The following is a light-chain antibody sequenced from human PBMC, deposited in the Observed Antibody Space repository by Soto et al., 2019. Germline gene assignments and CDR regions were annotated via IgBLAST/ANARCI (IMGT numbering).Light chain of an antibody. J-gene: IGKJ4*01. CDR2: AAS. CDR3: QRGYPTPR. V-gene: IGKV1-39*01. CDR1: QTIDNY. Sequence: DIQMTQSPSNMSASIGDRVTITCRASQTIDNYLNWYPQKPGKAPKLLISAASRLQSGVPSKFSGVGSGTDFTLTINTLQPEDIATYLCQRGYPTPRFGGGTKVEIK.